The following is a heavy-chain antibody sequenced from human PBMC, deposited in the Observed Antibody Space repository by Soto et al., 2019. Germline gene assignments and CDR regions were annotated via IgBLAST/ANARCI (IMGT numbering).Heavy chain of an antibody. CDR2: INPATGAA. V-gene: IGHV1-2*02. Sequence: QLHLVQSGAVVKKPGASVTVSCSASGYPVTAYYMHWVRQAPGRGLAWMGGINPATGAAKYTQTFQGRVTMPRDTSPSTVFMELSGLTSEDTAVFYCARGGGVGVAGSAAFDMWGQGTLVTVSS. CDR1: GYPVTAYY. D-gene: IGHD3-3*01. J-gene: IGHJ3*02. CDR3: ARGGGVGVAGSAAFDM.